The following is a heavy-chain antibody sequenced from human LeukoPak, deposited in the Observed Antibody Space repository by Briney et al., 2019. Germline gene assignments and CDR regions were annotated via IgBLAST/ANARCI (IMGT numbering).Heavy chain of an antibody. V-gene: IGHV3-23*01. CDR2: ICCGGGHT. D-gene: IGHD2-8*02. J-gene: IGHJ5*02. CDR1: GFDFNNYA. Sequence: PGGSLRLSCAASGFDFNNYAMTWVRQAPGKGLEWLSDICCGGGHTYYADSVKGRLTISRDTSKNPLYLQINTLRVEDTAVYYCARVVADVVLVVVVTGGWFDPWGHGTQVTVSS. CDR3: ARVVADVVLVVVVTGGWFDP.